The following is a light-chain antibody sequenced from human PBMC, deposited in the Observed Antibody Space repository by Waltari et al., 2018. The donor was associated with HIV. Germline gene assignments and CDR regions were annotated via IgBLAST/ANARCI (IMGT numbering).Light chain of an antibody. CDR1: QSIDTY. Sequence: DIQMTQSPSSLSASLGDRVTITCRASQSIDTYLNWYQQRPGEAPKLLIYAASNLQSGVPSMFSGRGSGTDFTLTISSLQPEDFATYFCQQSYSSLSTFGQGTKL. V-gene: IGKV1-39*01. CDR3: QQSYSSLST. J-gene: IGKJ2*01. CDR2: AAS.